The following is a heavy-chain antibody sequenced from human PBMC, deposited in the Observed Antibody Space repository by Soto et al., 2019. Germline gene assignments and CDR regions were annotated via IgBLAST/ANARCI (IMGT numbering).Heavy chain of an antibody. J-gene: IGHJ1*01. V-gene: IGHV3-53*01. D-gene: IGHD2-15*01. Sequence: EVQLVESGGGLIQPGGSLRLSCAASGFTVSSNYMSWVRQALGKGLEWVSFIYSGGSTYYEDSVKGRFTISRDNSKNTLYLQMNNLSAEDTAVYYCVRDRIKICYPEYFQLWGQGTLVTVSP. CDR1: GFTVSSNY. CDR2: IYSGGST. CDR3: VRDRIKICYPEYFQL.